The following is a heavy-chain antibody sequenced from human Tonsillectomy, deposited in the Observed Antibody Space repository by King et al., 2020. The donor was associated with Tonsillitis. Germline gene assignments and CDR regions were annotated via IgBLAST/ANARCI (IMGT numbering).Heavy chain of an antibody. D-gene: IGHD1-1*01. V-gene: IGHV5-51*01. Sequence: VQLVESGAEVKKPGESLKISCKASGYSFTNYLIGWVRQMPGEGLEGMGIIYPGDSRTRNNPSFQGQVTISADKSTSTAYLQWNSLKASDTAIYYCARHHNFAADYWGQGTLVTVSS. CDR2: IYPGDSRT. CDR3: ARHHNFAADY. J-gene: IGHJ4*02. CDR1: GYSFTNYL.